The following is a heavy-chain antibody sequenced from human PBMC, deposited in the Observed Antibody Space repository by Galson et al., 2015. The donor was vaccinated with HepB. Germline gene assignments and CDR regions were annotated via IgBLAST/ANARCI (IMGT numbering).Heavy chain of an antibody. CDR2: ISSSSSTI. CDR3: ARDGLPTLFTRDYYYYGMDC. CDR1: GFTFSSYS. D-gene: IGHD2-15*01. Sequence: SLRLSCAASGFTFSSYSMNWVRQAPGKGLEWVSYISSSSSTIYYADSVKGRFTISRDNAKNSLYLQMNSLRDEDTAVYYCARDGLPTLFTRDYYYYGMDCWGQGTTVTVSS. V-gene: IGHV3-48*02. J-gene: IGHJ6*02.